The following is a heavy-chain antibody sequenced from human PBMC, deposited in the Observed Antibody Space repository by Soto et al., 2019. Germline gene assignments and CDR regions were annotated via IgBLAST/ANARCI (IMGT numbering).Heavy chain of an antibody. V-gene: IGHV3-30-3*01. CDR3: AREVTGLNAFDI. D-gene: IGHD5-18*01. J-gene: IGHJ3*02. CDR1: GLTFDNYA. Sequence: QVQLVESGGGVVHPGRSLRLSCAASGLTFDNYAMSWVRQAPGQGLEWVSVISHDGVHKFYADSVKGRFTISRENSKNTLYLEMNTLRAEDTAVYYCAREVTGLNAFDIWGQGITVTVSS. CDR2: ISHDGVHK.